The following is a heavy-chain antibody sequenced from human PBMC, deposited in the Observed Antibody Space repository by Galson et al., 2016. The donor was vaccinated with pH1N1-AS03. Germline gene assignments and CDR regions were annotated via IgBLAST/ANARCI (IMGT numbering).Heavy chain of an antibody. CDR1: GFTFSDVW. CDR2: IKSKTDGGTT. CDR3: RVVAENDAFDM. D-gene: IGHD3-22*01. V-gene: IGHV3-15*01. Sequence: AASGFTFSDVWMSWVRQAPGKGLEWVGRIKSKTDGGTTDYAAPVKGRFTISRDDSKNTLYLQMSTLKSEDTAVYYCRVVAENDAFDMWGQGTMVTVSS. J-gene: IGHJ3*02.